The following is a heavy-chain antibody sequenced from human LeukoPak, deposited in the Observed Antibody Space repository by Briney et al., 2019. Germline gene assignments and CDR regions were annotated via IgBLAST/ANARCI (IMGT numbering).Heavy chain of an antibody. CDR3: ARGERRYDILTGYYTSYYFDY. D-gene: IGHD3-9*01. V-gene: IGHV4-31*03. CDR1: GGSISSGAYY. J-gene: IGHJ4*02. CDR2: LYYGGST. Sequence: SQTLSLTRTVSGGSISSGAYYWSWIRRHPGKGLEWIGYLYYGGSTYYNPSLKSRVTISIDTSNNQFSLKLSSVTAADTAVYYCARGERRYDILTGYYTSYYFDYWGQGTLATVSS.